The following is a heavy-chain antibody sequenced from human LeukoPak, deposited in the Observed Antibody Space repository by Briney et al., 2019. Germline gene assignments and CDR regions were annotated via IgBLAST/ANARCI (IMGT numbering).Heavy chain of an antibody. D-gene: IGHD3-22*01. Sequence: GGSMRLSCAASGFSFSNAWMSWVRQAPGKVLEWVGRIKSKTDGGTTDYAAPVKGRFTISRADSKNTLYLQMNSLKTEDTAVYYCTTGGANYYDSSGYSYWGQGTLVTVSS. J-gene: IGHJ4*02. CDR2: IKSKTDGGTT. CDR3: TTGGANYYDSSGYSY. CDR1: GFSFSNAW. V-gene: IGHV3-15*01.